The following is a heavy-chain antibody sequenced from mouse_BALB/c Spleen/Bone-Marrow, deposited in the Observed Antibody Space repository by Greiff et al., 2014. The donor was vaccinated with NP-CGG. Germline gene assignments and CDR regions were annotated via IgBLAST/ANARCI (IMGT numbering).Heavy chain of an antibody. D-gene: IGHD1-1*01. Sequence: QVQLQQSGAELMKPGASVTISCKATGYIFSSYWIEWIKQRPGHGLEWIGEILPGSGNTNYNEKFRDKATFTAETSSNIAYMQLSSLTSEDSAVYYCSRRALYFGSGLDYWGQGTTLTVSS. CDR1: GYIFSSYW. V-gene: IGHV1-9*01. CDR2: ILPGSGNT. CDR3: SRRALYFGSGLDY. J-gene: IGHJ2*01.